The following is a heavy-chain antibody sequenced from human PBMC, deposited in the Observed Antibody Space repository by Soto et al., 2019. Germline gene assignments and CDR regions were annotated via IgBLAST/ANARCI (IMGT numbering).Heavy chain of an antibody. D-gene: IGHD2-21*02. V-gene: IGHV3-23*01. Sequence: PGGSLSLSSAVFRFTFSNHAMSWVRQASGKGLVWFSGISGSTGSPDDSDSVKGGFTISRDNSKNTLYLQMISLRVEVTSVYYCAKDQCNGACFVLDYWGRGILVTAPQ. CDR3: AKDQCNGACFVLDY. CDR2: ISGSTGSP. J-gene: IGHJ4*02. CDR1: RFTFSNHA.